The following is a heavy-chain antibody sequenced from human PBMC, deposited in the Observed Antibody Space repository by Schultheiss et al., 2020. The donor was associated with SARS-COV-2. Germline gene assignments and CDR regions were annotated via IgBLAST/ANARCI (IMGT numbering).Heavy chain of an antibody. J-gene: IGHJ4*02. CDR2: IYTSGST. CDR1: GGSISSGSYY. V-gene: IGHV4-61*02. CDR3: ARGDWKGGDFYFDY. D-gene: IGHD1-1*01. Sequence: SQTLSLTCTVSGGSISSGSYYWSWIRQPAGKGLEWIGRIYTSGSTNYNPSLKSRVTISVDTSKNQFSLKLSSVTAADTAVYYCARGDWKGGDFYFDYWGQGTLVTVSS.